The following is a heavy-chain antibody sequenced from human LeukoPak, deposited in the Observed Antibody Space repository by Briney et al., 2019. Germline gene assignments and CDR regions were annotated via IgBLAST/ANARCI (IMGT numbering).Heavy chain of an antibody. V-gene: IGHV3-9*01. J-gene: IGHJ4*02. Sequence: GRSLRLSCAASGFTFDDYAMHWVRQAPGKGLEWVSGISWNSGSIGYADSVKGRFTISRDNAKNSLYLQMNSLRAEDTAVYYCARDFQDTAMVVPDYWGQGTLVTVSS. CDR1: GFTFDDYA. CDR2: ISWNSGSI. CDR3: ARDFQDTAMVVPDY. D-gene: IGHD5-18*01.